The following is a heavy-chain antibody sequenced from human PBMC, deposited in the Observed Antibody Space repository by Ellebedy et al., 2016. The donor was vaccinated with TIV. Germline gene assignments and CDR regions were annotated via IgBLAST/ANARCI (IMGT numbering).Heavy chain of an antibody. Sequence: GSLRLSCSVSGGSISRSSSYWGWIRQPPGKGLEWLGSIYFNGRTFYNPSLKSRVTIFVDTSKNQFSLKLTSVTVADTAVYYCARWFGELLYVRWFDPWGQGTPVTVSS. V-gene: IGHV4-39*01. CDR1: GGSISRSSSY. CDR3: ARWFGELLYVRWFDP. J-gene: IGHJ5*02. D-gene: IGHD3-10*01. CDR2: IYFNGRT.